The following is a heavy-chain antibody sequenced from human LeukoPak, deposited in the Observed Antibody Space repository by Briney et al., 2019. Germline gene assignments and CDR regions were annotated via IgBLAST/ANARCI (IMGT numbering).Heavy chain of an antibody. CDR1: GGSFSGYY. CDR3: ARTKGLKDGIAAIDY. CDR2: INHSGST. V-gene: IGHV4-34*01. J-gene: IGHJ4*02. D-gene: IGHD6-13*01. Sequence: SETLSLTCAVYGGSFSGYYWSWIRQPPGKGLEWIGEINHSGSTNYNPSLKSRVTISVDTSKNQFSLKLSPVTAADTAVYYCARTKGLKDGIAAIDYWGQGTLVTVSS.